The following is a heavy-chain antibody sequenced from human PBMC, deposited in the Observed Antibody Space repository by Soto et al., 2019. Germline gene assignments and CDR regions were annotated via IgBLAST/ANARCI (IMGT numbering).Heavy chain of an antibody. Sequence: PGGSLRLSCAASGFTFNSYAMNWVRQIPGEGLEWVSAVSRSGDNTYYVESVRGRFTISRDNSKNTLYLQMNSLRAEDTAVYYCAKDFGHYDILTGYPTFGSWGQGILVTVSS. CDR1: GFTFNSYA. V-gene: IGHV3-23*01. CDR3: AKDFGHYDILTGYPTFGS. J-gene: IGHJ4*02. D-gene: IGHD3-9*01. CDR2: VSRSGDNT.